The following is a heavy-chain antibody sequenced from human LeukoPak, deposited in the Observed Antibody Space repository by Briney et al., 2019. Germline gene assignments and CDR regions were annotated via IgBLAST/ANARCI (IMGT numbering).Heavy chain of an antibody. CDR2: IWYDGSNK. D-gene: IGHD1-26*01. CDR1: GFTFSSYD. V-gene: IGHV3-33*08. CDR3: ARGVRAWELPSEGFDY. J-gene: IGHJ4*02. Sequence: GGSLRLSCAASGFTFSSYDMNWVRQAPGKGLEWVALIWYDGSNKYYADSVKGRFTISRDNSKNTLYLQMSSLRAEDTAVYYCARGVRAWELPSEGFDYWGQGTLVTVSS.